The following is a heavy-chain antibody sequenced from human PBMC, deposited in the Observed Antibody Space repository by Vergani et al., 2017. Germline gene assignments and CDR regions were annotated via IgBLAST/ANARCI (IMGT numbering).Heavy chain of an antibody. J-gene: IGHJ4*02. CDR2: ISRSSSTI. CDR3: ARQSRDVGCTNGVCPLGY. V-gene: IGHV3-48*01. Sequence: EVQLVESGGGLVQPGGSLRLSCAASGSTFSSYAMNWVRQAPGKGLEWVSYISRSSSTIYYADSVKGRFTISRDNAKNSLHLQMNNLRAEDTAVYYCARQSRDVGCTNGVCPLGYWGQGALVTVSS. D-gene: IGHD2-8*01. CDR1: GSTFSSYA.